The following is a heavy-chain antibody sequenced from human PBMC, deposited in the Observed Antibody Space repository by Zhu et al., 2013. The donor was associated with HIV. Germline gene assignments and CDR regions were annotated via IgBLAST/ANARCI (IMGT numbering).Heavy chain of an antibody. CDR1: GYAISTGFY. D-gene: IGHD3-16*01. Sequence: QVQLQESGPGLVKPSETLSLICTVSGYAISTGFYWGWIRQPPGKGLEWFGTVYHNGGTYHNPSLKSRVTISVDTSKNQFSLKLDSVTAADTAVYFCARGRNGGTEFDYWGQGTLVAVSS. CDR2: VYHNGGT. J-gene: IGHJ4*02. V-gene: IGHV4-38-2*02. CDR3: ARGRNGGTEFDY.